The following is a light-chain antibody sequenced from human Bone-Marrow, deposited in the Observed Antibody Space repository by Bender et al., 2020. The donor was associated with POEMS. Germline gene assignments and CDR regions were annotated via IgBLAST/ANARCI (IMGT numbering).Light chain of an antibody. V-gene: IGLV2-23*01. CDR3: CSFAGAANV. J-gene: IGLJ1*01. Sequence: QSVLTQPASVSGSPGQSITVSCTGTSSDVGNDDLVSWYQQHPGTAPKLIIYEARKRPSGVSNRFSGSKSGNMASLTISGLQADDEADYYCCSFAGAANVFGTGTKVTVL. CDR1: SSDVGNDDL. CDR2: EAR.